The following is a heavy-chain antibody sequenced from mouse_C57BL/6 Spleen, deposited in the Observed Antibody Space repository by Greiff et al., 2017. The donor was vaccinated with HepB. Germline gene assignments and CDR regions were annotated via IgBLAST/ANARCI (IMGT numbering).Heavy chain of an antibody. D-gene: IGHD1-1*01. CDR2: IDHEDGDT. Sequence: EVKLQESGAELVRPGASVKLSCTASGFNIKDYYMHWVKQRPEQGLEWIGRIDHEDGDTEYAPKFQGKATMTADTSSNTAYLQLSSLTSEDTAVYYCTTWGYYYGSSYVNFDYWGQGTTLTVSS. J-gene: IGHJ2*01. V-gene: IGHV14-1*01. CDR3: TTWGYYYGSSYVNFDY. CDR1: GFNIKDYY.